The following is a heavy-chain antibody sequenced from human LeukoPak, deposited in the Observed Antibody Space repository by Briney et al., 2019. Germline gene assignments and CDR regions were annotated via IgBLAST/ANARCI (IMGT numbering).Heavy chain of an antibody. D-gene: IGHD2-2*01. J-gene: IGHJ4*02. CDR2: ISDSGRST. V-gene: IGHV3-23*01. CDR1: GFTFSDYA. Sequence: PGGSLRLSCAVSGFTFSDYAMTWVRQAPGKGLEWVSTISDSGRSTYYSDSVKGRFTISRDNSKNTLHLQMSSLRAEDTDVYYCAKDGRSSTPGYWGQGTLVTVSS. CDR3: AKDGRSSTPGY.